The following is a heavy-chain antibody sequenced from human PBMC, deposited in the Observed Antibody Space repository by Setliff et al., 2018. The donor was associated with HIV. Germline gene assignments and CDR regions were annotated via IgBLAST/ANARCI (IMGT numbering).Heavy chain of an antibody. CDR1: GFILSEDW. V-gene: IGHV3-15*01. CDR2: IKSKRDGGTI. J-gene: IGHJ4*02. Sequence: GESLKISCAVSGFILSEDWMSWVRQAPGKGLEWLGRIKSKRDGGTIDYVAPVKGRFSISRDDLKNTLYLHMNSLKTEDTAIYYCTTDPRDWGQGTLVTVSS. CDR3: TTDPRD.